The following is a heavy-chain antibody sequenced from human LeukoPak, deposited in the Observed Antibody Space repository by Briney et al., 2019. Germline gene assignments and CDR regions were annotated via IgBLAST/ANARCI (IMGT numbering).Heavy chain of an antibody. V-gene: IGHV3-23*01. CDR1: GFTFSSYA. CDR2: ISGSGGST. Sequence: GGSLRLSCAASGFTFSSYAMSWVRQAPGKGLEWVSAISGSGGSTYYADSVKGRFTISRDNSKNTLYLQMNSLRAEDTAVYYCARAFRMYALHNWFDPWGQGTLVTVSS. J-gene: IGHJ5*02. D-gene: IGHD2-8*01. CDR3: ARAFRMYALHNWFDP.